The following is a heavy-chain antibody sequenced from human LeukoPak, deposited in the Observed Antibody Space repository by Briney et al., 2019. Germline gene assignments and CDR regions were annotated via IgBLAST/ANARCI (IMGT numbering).Heavy chain of an antibody. CDR2: ISGDGGST. J-gene: IGHJ6*02. CDR1: GFTFSSFA. V-gene: IGHV3-43*02. CDR3: AKDHRPYYYYGMDV. Sequence: GGSLRLSCAASGFTFSSFAMSWVRQAPGKGLEWVSLISGDGGSTYYADSVKGRFTISRDNSKNSLYLQMNSLRTEDTALYYCAKDHRPYYYYGMDVWGQGTTVTVSS.